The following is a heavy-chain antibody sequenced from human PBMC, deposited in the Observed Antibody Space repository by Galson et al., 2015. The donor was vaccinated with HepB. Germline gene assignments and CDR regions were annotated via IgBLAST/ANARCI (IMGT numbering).Heavy chain of an antibody. Sequence: ETLSLTCTVSGGSISSSSYYWGWIRQPPGKGLEWIGSIYYSGSTYYNPSLKSRVTISVDTSKNQFSLKLSSVTAADTAVYYCAREGTTVTHFDYWGQGTLVTVSS. D-gene: IGHD4-17*01. CDR1: GGSISSSSYY. CDR3: AREGTTVTHFDY. V-gene: IGHV4-39*07. J-gene: IGHJ4*02. CDR2: IYYSGST.